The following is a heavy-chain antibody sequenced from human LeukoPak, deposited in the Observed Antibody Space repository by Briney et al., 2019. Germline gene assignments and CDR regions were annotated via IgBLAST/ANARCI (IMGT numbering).Heavy chain of an antibody. CDR2: ISGSGGTT. V-gene: IGHV3-23*01. CDR1: GFTFSSYA. Sequence: GGALRLSCAACGFTFSSYAMSWLRQAPGKGLEWVSGISGSGGTTYYADSVKGRFTISRDNSKNSLYLQMNSLRAEDTAVYYCAKDRGFSWATVSTALFEYWGQGTLVTVSS. D-gene: IGHD4-17*01. J-gene: IGHJ4*02. CDR3: AKDRGFSWATVSTALFEY.